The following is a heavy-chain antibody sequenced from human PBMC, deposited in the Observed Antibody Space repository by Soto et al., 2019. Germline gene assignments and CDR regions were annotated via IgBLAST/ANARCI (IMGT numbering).Heavy chain of an antibody. J-gene: IGHJ4*02. V-gene: IGHV3-74*01. D-gene: IGHD3-16*01. CDR1: GFTFSSYW. Sequence: EVQLVESGGGPVQPGGSLRLSCAVSGFTFSSYWMHWVRQAPGKGLVWVSRITNDGSNTSYADSVKGRFTISRDNAKSTLYLQMNSLRADDAAVYYCGRGGGHWGKGTLVTVSS. CDR3: GRGGGH. CDR2: ITNDGSNT.